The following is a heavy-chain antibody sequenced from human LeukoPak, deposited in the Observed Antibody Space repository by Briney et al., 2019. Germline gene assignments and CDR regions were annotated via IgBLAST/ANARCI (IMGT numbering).Heavy chain of an antibody. CDR1: GGSISSSSYY. V-gene: IGHV4-39*07. J-gene: IGHJ6*03. D-gene: IGHD3-10*01. CDR3: ARGPGGFGELPRPYYYYYMDV. CDR2: IYYSGTT. Sequence: SETLSLTCTVSGGSISSSSYYWGWIRKPPGKGLEWIGSIYYSGTTYYNPSLESRVTISVDTSKNQFSLKLSSVTAADTAVYYCARGPGGFGELPRPYYYYYMDVWGKGTTVTVSS.